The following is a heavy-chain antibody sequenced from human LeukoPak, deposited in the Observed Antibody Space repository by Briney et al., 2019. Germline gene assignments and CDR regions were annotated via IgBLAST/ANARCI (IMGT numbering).Heavy chain of an antibody. V-gene: IGHV3-49*03. CDR1: GFTFGDYA. D-gene: IGHD2-2*01. J-gene: IGHJ4*02. CDR2: IRSKAYGGTT. Sequence: GGSLRLSCTASGFTFGDYAMSWFRQAPGKGLEGVGFIRSKAYGGTTEYAASVKGRFTISRDDSKSIAYLQMNSLKTEDTAVYYCTRAAAEGVVVVPAAGFDYWGQGTLVTVSS. CDR3: TRAAAEGVVVVPAAGFDY.